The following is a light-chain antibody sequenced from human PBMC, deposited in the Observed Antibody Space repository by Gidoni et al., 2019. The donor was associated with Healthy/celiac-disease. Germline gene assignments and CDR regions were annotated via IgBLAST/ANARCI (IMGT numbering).Light chain of an antibody. CDR2: AAS. V-gene: IGKV1-39*01. J-gene: IGKJ4*01. CDR3: QQSYSTPLT. Sequence: DIQMTQSPSSLSPSVGDRVTITCRASQTISSYLNWYQQKPGKAPKLLIYAASSLQSGVPSRFSGSGSGTDFTLTISSRQPEDFATYYWQQSYSTPLTFGGGTKVEIK. CDR1: QTISSY.